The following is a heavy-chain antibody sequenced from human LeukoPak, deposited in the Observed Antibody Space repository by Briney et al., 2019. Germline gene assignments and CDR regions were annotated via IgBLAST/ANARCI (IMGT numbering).Heavy chain of an antibody. CDR1: GFTFSSYG. Sequence: PGGSLRLSCAASGFTFSSYGMHWVRPAPGKGMEWAAVISDDGSNKYYGDSVKGRFTISRDNSKNTLYLQMNSLRVEDTAVYYCAKSKGAVTGSFDYWGQGTLVTVSS. D-gene: IGHD6-19*01. CDR2: ISDDGSNK. V-gene: IGHV3-30*18. J-gene: IGHJ4*02. CDR3: AKSKGAVTGSFDY.